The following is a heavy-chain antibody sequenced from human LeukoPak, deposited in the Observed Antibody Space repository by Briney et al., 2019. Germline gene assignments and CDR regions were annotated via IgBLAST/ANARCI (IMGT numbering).Heavy chain of an antibody. CDR1: GFTFSSYS. Sequence: GGSLRLSCTASGFTFSSYSMNWVRQAPGKGLEWVSYISSSSSTIYYADSVKGRFTISRDNSKNTLYLQMNSLRAEDTAVYYCAKAASGWGDYWGQGTLVTVSS. J-gene: IGHJ4*02. D-gene: IGHD6-19*01. V-gene: IGHV3-48*01. CDR3: AKAASGWGDY. CDR2: ISSSSSTI.